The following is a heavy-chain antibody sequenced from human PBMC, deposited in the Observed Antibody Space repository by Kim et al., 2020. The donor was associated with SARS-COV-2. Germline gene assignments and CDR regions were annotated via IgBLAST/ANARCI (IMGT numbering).Heavy chain of an antibody. CDR1: GFTVNSYA. CDR3: AKGFYGGDYYGRPFDY. V-gene: IGHV3-23*03. D-gene: IGHD2-21*02. J-gene: IGHJ4*02. Sequence: GGSLRLSCAASGFTVNSYAMTWVRQAPGKGLEWISVIYSGGSRIHYAGSVKGRFTISRDGSKNTLYLQMNSLRAQDTAIYFCAKGFYGGDYYGRPFDYWGQGTLLPVLS. CDR2: IYSGGSRI.